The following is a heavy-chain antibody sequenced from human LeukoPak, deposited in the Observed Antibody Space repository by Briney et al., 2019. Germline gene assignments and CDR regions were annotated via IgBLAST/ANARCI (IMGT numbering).Heavy chain of an antibody. CDR1: GGSVTSGGYY. CDR2: VYYTGST. V-gene: IGHV4-31*03. J-gene: IGHJ6*02. Sequence: SETLSLTCTVSGGSVTSGGYYWSWIRQHPEKGLEWIGYVYYTGSTYYNPPLKSRGTISSDTSKSQFSLKVSSVTAADTAVYYCARISAGRYGMDVWGQGTTVTVSS. CDR3: ARISAGRYGMDV. D-gene: IGHD6-6*01.